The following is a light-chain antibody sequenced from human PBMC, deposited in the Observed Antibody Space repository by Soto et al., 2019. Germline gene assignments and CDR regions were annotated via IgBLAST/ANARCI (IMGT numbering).Light chain of an antibody. J-gene: IGLJ1*01. V-gene: IGLV2-14*01. CDR3: ISYRGSDTSYV. Sequence: QSAPTQPASVSGSPGQSITIACTVTSSDIGSYNYVSWYQQFAGKTPKLIIYEVRNRPSGVSFRFSGSKSGNTASLTISGLQAEDEADYYCISYRGSDTSYVFGTGTKVTVL. CDR1: SSDIGSYNY. CDR2: EVR.